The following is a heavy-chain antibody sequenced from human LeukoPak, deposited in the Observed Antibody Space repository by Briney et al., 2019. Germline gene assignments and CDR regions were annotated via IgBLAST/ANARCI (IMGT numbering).Heavy chain of an antibody. CDR3: ARDGYSSGWYFGRGAFDI. CDR1: GYTFTSYD. V-gene: IGHV1-18*01. CDR2: MNPNSGNT. Sequence: ASVKVSCKASGYTFTSYDINWVRQATGQGLEWMGWMNPNSGNTNYAQKLQGRVIMTTDTSTSTAYMELRSLRSDDTAVYYCARDGYSSGWYFGRGAFDIWGQGTMVTVSS. D-gene: IGHD6-19*01. J-gene: IGHJ3*02.